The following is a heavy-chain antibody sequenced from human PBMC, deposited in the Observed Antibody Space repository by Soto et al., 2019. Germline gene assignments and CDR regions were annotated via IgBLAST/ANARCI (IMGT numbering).Heavy chain of an antibody. CDR2: ISTYNGDT. CDR3: ARDVDYFDY. J-gene: IGHJ4*02. CDR1: GYTFTRSG. Sequence: GASVKVSCKASGYTFTRSGISWVRQAPGQGLEWMGWISTYNGDTNYAQTFQGRVTMTTDTSTSTAYMELRSLRSDDTAVYYCARDVDYFDYWGQGTLVTVSS. V-gene: IGHV1-18*01. D-gene: IGHD2-15*01.